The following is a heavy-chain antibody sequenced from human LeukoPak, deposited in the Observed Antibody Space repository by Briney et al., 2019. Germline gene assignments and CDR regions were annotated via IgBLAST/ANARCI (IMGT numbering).Heavy chain of an antibody. Sequence: GGSLRLSCAASGFTFSSYGMSWVRQAPGKGLEWVSAISGSGGSTYYADSVKGRFTISRDNSKNTLYLQMNSLRAEDTAVYHCAKVPGYSSGWYFDYWGQGTLVTVSS. J-gene: IGHJ4*02. V-gene: IGHV3-23*01. CDR2: ISGSGGST. CDR1: GFTFSSYG. D-gene: IGHD6-19*01. CDR3: AKVPGYSSGWYFDY.